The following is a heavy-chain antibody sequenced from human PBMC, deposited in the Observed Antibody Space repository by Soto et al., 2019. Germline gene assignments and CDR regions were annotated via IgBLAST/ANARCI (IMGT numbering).Heavy chain of an antibody. CDR2: ISHDGSNK. CDR3: AKDRCSSTSCLLNDY. D-gene: IGHD2-2*01. J-gene: IGHJ4*02. CDR1: GFTFSSYG. Sequence: PGGSLRLSCAASGFTFSSYGMHWVRQAPCKGLEWVAVISHDGSNKYYADSVKGRFTISRDNSKNTLYLQMNSLRAEDTAVYYCAKDRCSSTSCLLNDYWGQGTLVTVS. V-gene: IGHV3-30*18.